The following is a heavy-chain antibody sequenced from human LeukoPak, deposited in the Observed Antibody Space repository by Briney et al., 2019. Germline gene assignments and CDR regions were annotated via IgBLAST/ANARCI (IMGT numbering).Heavy chain of an antibody. CDR2: ISAYNGNT. Sequence: ASVKVSCKASGYTFTSYGISWVRQAPGQGLEWMGWISAYNGNTNYAQKLQGRVTMTTDTSTSTAYTELRSLRSDDTAVYYCARGSPPRVYYDRSGYYSYYFDYWGQGTLVTVSS. V-gene: IGHV1-18*01. CDR1: GYTFTSYG. D-gene: IGHD3-22*01. CDR3: ARGSPPRVYYDRSGYYSYYFDY. J-gene: IGHJ4*02.